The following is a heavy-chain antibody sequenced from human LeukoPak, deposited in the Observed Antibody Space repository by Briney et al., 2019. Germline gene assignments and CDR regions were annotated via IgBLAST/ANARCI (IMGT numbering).Heavy chain of an antibody. V-gene: IGHV3-33*06. CDR2: IWYDGNNK. D-gene: IGHD3-3*01. CDR3: AKGGFHDFWTGTSDALDI. J-gene: IGHJ3*02. Sequence: GMSLRLSCAASGFTFSSYGMHWVRQAPGKGPEWVAVIWYDGNNKYHANSVKGRFIISRDNYKSTLYLQMNSLRAEDTALYYCAKGGFHDFWTGTSDALDIWGQGTIVTV. CDR1: GFTFSSYG.